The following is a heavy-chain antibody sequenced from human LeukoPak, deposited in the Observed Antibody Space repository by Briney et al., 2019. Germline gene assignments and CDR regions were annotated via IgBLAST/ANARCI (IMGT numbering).Heavy chain of an antibody. CDR2: MYLSGTT. D-gene: IGHD2-2*01. Sequence: SGTLSLTCTVSGDSINSLDLWSWVRQPPGKGLEWIGEMYLSGTTHSNPSVKSRVTISIDKSKNQFFLNLSSVTAADTAVYYCARYCSSTSCYDYYYYGMDVWGQGTTVTVSS. V-gene: IGHV4-4*02. CDR1: GDSINSLDL. CDR3: ARYCSSTSCYDYYYYGMDV. J-gene: IGHJ6*02.